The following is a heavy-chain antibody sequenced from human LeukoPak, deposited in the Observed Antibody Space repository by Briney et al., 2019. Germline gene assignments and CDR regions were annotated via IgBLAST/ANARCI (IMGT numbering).Heavy chain of an antibody. D-gene: IGHD2-21*01. V-gene: IGHV4-31*03. CDR2: IYYSGDT. J-gene: IGHJ6*02. CDR1: GGPITSGGYY. CDR3: ARGNGILNRTYSYGMDV. Sequence: SETLSLTCTVSGGPITSGGYYWTWIRQHPGKGREWIGYIYYSGDTSYNPSLSSRVTMSLDTSKNLFSLKLTSVTAADTAVFYCARGNGILNRTYSYGMDVSGQGTAVTVSS.